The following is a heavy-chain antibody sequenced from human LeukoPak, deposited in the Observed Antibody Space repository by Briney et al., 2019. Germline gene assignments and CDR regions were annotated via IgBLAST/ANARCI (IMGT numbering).Heavy chain of an antibody. J-gene: IGHJ5*02. CDR2: IYYSGST. V-gene: IGHV4-31*03. D-gene: IGHD3-3*01. CDR1: GGSISSGGYY. Sequence: SETLSLTCTVSGGSISSGGYYWSWIRQHPGKGLEWIGCIYYSGSTYYNPSLKSRVTISVDTSKNQFSLRLSSVTAADTAVYYCAGTIFGVVTPGMNWFDPWGQGTLVTVSS. CDR3: AGTIFGVVTPGMNWFDP.